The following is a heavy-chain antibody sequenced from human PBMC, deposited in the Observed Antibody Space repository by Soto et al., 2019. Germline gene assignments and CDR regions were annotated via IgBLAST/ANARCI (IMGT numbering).Heavy chain of an antibody. Sequence: GGSLRLSCAASGFTFRSYAMTWVRQAPGKGLEWVSAISGSGGSTYYANSVKGRFTISRDNLKNTVYLQMTSLRAEDTAVYYCAKDTQEAAKPTWFDPWGQGNLVTVSS. CDR1: GFTFRSYA. CDR2: ISGSGGST. V-gene: IGHV3-23*01. J-gene: IGHJ5*02. CDR3: AKDTQEAAKPTWFDP.